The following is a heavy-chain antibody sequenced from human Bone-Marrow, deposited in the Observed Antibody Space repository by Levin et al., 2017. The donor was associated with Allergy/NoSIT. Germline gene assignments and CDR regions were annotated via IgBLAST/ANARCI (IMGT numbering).Heavy chain of an antibody. Sequence: ASQTLSLTCSVSGGSISSSYWSWIRQPPGKGLEWIGCISNSGSTNYNPSPKSRVTISLDTSKNQFSLKLYSVTAADTAVYYCARDRTTVTTKDVYYYGMDVWGQGAKVTVSS. V-gene: IGHV4-59*01. CDR2: ISNSGST. J-gene: IGHJ6*02. CDR3: ARDRTTVTTKDVYYYGMDV. D-gene: IGHD4-17*01. CDR1: GGSISSSY.